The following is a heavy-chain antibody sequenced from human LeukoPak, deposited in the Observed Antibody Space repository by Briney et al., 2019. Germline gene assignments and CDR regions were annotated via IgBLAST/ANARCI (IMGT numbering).Heavy chain of an antibody. J-gene: IGHJ4*02. CDR1: GFTFGDYA. D-gene: IGHD6-13*01. Sequence: HPGGFLRLSCTASGFTFGDYAMSWFRQAPGKGLEWVGFIRSKAYGGTTECAASVKGRFTISRDDSKSIAYLQMNSLKTEDTAVYYCTSPTQDTYSSSWYSYWGQGTLVTVSS. CDR2: IRSKAYGGTT. V-gene: IGHV3-49*03. CDR3: TSPTQDTYSSSWYSY.